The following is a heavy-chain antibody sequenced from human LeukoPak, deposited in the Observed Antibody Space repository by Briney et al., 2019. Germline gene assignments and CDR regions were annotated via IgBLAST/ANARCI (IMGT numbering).Heavy chain of an antibody. D-gene: IGHD6-19*01. CDR2: IKSKTDGGTT. J-gene: IGHJ4*02. Sequence: GGSLRLSCAASGFIFTNAWMNWVRQAPGKGLEWVGRIKSKTDGGTTDYAAPVKGRFNVSRDDPKKMLYLQMNSLKTEDTGVYYCTSSSSDWGQGTLVTVSS. V-gene: IGHV3-15*01. CDR3: TSSSSD. CDR1: GFIFTNAW.